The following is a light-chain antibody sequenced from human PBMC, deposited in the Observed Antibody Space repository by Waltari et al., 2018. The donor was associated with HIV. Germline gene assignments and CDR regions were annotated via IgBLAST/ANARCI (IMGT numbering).Light chain of an antibody. CDR1: SSNIGSNS. J-gene: IGLJ3*02. Sequence: SVLTQPPSASGTPGQRFTISCSGGSSNIGSNSVSWFQQLPGAAPKLLIYRNVQRPSGVPDRFSGSKSGSSASLAISGLRSEDEAVYYCSTWDDRLSDRVFGGGTKLTVL. CDR2: RNV. CDR3: STWDDRLSDRV. V-gene: IGLV1-47*01.